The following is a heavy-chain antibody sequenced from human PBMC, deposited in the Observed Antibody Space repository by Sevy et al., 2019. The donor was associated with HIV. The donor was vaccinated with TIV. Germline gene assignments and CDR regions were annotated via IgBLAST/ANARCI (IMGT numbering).Heavy chain of an antibody. CDR1: GFKFSDYW. V-gene: IGHV3-7*01. CDR2: IKQDESEK. D-gene: IGHD3-3*01. J-gene: IGHJ4*02. CDR3: AREVGGFNWRPYYFDS. Sequence: GGSLRLSCAASGFKFSDYWMSWVRQSPGKGLEWVATIKQDESEKYYGESVKGRFAISRDNGKNSVSLQMNGLRVEDTALYYCAREVGGFNWRPYYFDSWGQGTLVTVSS.